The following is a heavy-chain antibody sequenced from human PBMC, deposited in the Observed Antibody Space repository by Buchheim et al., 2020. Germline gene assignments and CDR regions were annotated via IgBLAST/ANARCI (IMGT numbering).Heavy chain of an antibody. V-gene: IGHV4-59*01. Sequence: QVQLQESGPGQVKPSETLSLTCTVSGGSISSDYWSWIRQSPGKGLEWIGCIFYSGNTHYNPSLKSRVTISSDKSKPQFSPKLNSVTAADTAVYYCARGSGNSWHLLHWGQGTL. J-gene: IGHJ1*01. D-gene: IGHD6-13*01. CDR1: GGSISSDY. CDR3: ARGSGNSWHLLH. CDR2: IFYSGNT.